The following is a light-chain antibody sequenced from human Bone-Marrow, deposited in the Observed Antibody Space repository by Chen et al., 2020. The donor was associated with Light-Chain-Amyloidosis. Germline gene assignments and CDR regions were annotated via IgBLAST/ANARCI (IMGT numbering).Light chain of an antibody. CDR3: QSYQGSSQGV. CDR1: SGSIATNY. J-gene: IGLJ3*02. V-gene: IGLV6-57*01. CDR2: EDD. Sequence: FMLTPPHPVSESPGKTVIISCTRSSGSIATNYVQWYQQRPGSSPTTVIYEDDQRPSGVPDRFSGSIDRSSNSASLTISGLKTEDEADYYCQSYQGSSQGVFGGGTKLTVL.